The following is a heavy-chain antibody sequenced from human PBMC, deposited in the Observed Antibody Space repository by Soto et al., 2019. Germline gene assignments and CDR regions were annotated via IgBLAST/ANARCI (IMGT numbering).Heavy chain of an antibody. J-gene: IGHJ4*02. V-gene: IGHV1-2*04. D-gene: IGHD2-2*01. CDR1: GYTFTGYY. CDR3: ARGPPPSVVPAARGAFDY. CDR2: INPNSGGT. Sequence: ASVKVSCKASGYTFTGYYMHWVRQAPGQGLEWMGWINPNSGGTNYAQKFQGWVTMTRDTSISTAYMELSRLRSDDTAVYYCARGPPPSVVPAARGAFDYWGRGTLVTVSS.